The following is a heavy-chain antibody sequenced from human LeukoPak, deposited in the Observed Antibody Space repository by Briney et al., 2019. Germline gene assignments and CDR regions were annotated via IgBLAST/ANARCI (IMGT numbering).Heavy chain of an antibody. D-gene: IGHD2-2*01. CDR1: GYTFTSYG. CDR3: AREVFTKPAFDI. J-gene: IGHJ3*02. Sequence: ASMKVSCKASGYTFTSYGISWVRQAPGQGLEWMGWISAYNGNTNYAQKLQGRVTMTTDTSTSTAYMELGSLRSDDTAVYYCAREVFTKPAFDIWGQGTMVTVSS. CDR2: ISAYNGNT. V-gene: IGHV1-18*01.